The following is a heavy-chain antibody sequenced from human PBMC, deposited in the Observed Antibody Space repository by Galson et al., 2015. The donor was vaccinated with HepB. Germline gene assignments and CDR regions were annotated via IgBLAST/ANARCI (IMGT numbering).Heavy chain of an antibody. D-gene: IGHD6-19*01. CDR3: AKDNGGWPFQY. V-gene: IGHV3-30*02. Sequence: SLRLSCAASGFTFSRSAMHWVRQAPGKGLEWVAFIRNDGSDKYYAESAKGRFTISRDNIKNTLSLQMNSLRGEDTAVYYCAKDNGGWPFQYWGQGTLVIVSS. J-gene: IGHJ4*02. CDR1: GFTFSRSA. CDR2: IRNDGSDK.